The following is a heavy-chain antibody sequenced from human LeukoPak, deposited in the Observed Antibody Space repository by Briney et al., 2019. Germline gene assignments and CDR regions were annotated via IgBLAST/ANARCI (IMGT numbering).Heavy chain of an antibody. CDR1: GFTFSSYG. V-gene: IGHV3-33*01. Sequence: GGSLRVSCAASGFTFSSYGMHWVRQAPGKGLEWVAVIWYDGSTKYYADSVKGRFTISRDNSKNTLYLQMNSLRAEDTAVYYCARGTSVAGWLDPWGQGTLVTVSS. CDR3: ARGTSVAGWLDP. D-gene: IGHD5/OR15-5a*01. J-gene: IGHJ5*02. CDR2: IWYDGSTK.